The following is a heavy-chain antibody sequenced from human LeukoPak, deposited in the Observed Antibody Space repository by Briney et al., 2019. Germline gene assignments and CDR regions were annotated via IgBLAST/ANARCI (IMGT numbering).Heavy chain of an antibody. CDR2: IYTSGST. CDR1: GGSISSYY. J-gene: IGHJ6*03. V-gene: IGHV4-4*07. Sequence: SETLSLTCTVSGGSISSYYWSWIRQPAGKGLEWIGRIYTSGSTNYNPSLKSRVTMSVDTSKNQFSLKLSSVTAADTAVYYCAREYSYGYYYYYYMDVWGKGTTVTISS. D-gene: IGHD5-18*01. CDR3: AREYSYGYYYYYYMDV.